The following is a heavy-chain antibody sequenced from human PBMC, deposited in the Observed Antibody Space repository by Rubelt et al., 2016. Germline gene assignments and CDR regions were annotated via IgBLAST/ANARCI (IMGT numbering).Heavy chain of an antibody. CDR3: ARDHDDYFDY. Sequence: QVQLQESGPGLVKPSETLSLTCAVYGGSISSYYWSWIRQPPGKGLEWIGHIYYSGSTNYNPSLKSRVTISLHTSKNQFSLKLSSVTAADTAVYYCARDHDDYFDYWGQGTLVTVTS. CDR1: GGSISSYY. V-gene: IGHV4-59*12. CDR2: IYYSGST. J-gene: IGHJ4*02.